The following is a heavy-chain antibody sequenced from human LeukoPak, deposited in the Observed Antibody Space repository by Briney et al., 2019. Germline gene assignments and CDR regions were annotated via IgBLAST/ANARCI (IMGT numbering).Heavy chain of an antibody. J-gene: IGHJ4*02. CDR2: SISKNNGGTT. D-gene: IGHD3-10*01. CDR3: ITDPGEYASH. CDR1: GFTFTTAW. Sequence: PGGSLRLSCAASGFTFTTAWMSWVRQAPGQGLEWVGRSISKNNGGTTDYAAPVKGRFTISRDDSKNMLYLEMNSLKSGDTAVYYCITDPGEYASHWGRGTLVTVSS. V-gene: IGHV3-15*01.